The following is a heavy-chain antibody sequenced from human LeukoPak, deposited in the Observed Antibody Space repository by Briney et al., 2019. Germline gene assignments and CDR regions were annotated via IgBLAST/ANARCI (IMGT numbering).Heavy chain of an antibody. CDR3: ARVGCSSTSCYHWFDP. Sequence: ASVKVPCKASGYTFTGYYMHWVRQAPGQGLEWMGWINPNSGGTNYAQKFQGRVTMTRDTSISTAYMELSRLRSDDTAVYYCARVGCSSTSCYHWFDPWGQGTLVTVSS. J-gene: IGHJ5*02. CDR2: INPNSGGT. CDR1: GYTFTGYY. V-gene: IGHV1-2*02. D-gene: IGHD2-2*01.